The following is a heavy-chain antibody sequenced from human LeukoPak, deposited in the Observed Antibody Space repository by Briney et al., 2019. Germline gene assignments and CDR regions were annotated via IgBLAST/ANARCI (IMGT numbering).Heavy chain of an antibody. Sequence: GGSLRLSCAASGFTFSSYGMHWVRQAPGKGLEWVAFIRYDGSNKYYADSVKGRFTISRDNSKSTLYLQMNSLRAEDTAVYYCAKTYYDSSGDAFDIWGQGTMVTVSS. CDR3: AKTYYDSSGDAFDI. D-gene: IGHD3-22*01. CDR1: GFTFSSYG. CDR2: IRYDGSNK. V-gene: IGHV3-30*02. J-gene: IGHJ3*02.